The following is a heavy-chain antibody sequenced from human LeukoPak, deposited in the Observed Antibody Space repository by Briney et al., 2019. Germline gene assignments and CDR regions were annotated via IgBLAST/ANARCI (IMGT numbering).Heavy chain of an antibody. J-gene: IGHJ4*02. V-gene: IGHV3-43*02. CDR2: VRGGGYT. CDR3: AEDNGGGWSFDY. CDR1: GFTFDDYA. D-gene: IGHD6-19*01. Sequence: GGSLRLSCAASGFTFDDYAMHWVRQAPGKGLEWVSLVRGGGYTQYADSVRGRFTISRDNSKNSLYLQMNSLRTEDTALYYCAEDNGGGWSFDYWGLGTLVTVSS.